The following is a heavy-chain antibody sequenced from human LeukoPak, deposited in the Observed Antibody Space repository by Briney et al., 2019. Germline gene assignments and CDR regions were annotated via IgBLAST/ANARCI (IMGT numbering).Heavy chain of an antibody. Sequence: ASVNVSCKASGYTFTSYYMHWVRQAPGQGLEWMGIINPSGGSTSYAQKFQGRVTMTRDTSTSTVYMELSSLRSEDTAVYYCARDALPSGSYRHNWFDPWGQGTLVTVSS. CDR2: INPSGGST. V-gene: IGHV1-46*01. CDR1: GYTFTSYY. D-gene: IGHD1-26*01. J-gene: IGHJ5*02. CDR3: ARDALPSGSYRHNWFDP.